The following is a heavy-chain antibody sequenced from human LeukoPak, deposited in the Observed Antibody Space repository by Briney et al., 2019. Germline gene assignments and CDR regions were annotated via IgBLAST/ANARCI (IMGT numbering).Heavy chain of an antibody. CDR3: ARVSSGWPSAFDY. Sequence: SGTLSLTCTVSGGSISGYYWSWVRQPPGKGLEWVGYIYYSGSTNYNPSLESPVTISLDTSKNQFSLKLTSVTAADTAVYYCARVSSGWPSAFDYWGQGTLVTVSS. D-gene: IGHD6-19*01. CDR2: IYYSGST. V-gene: IGHV4-59*01. J-gene: IGHJ4*02. CDR1: GGSISGYY.